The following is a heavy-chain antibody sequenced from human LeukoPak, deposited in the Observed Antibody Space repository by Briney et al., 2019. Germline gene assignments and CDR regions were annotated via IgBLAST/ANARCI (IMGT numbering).Heavy chain of an antibody. V-gene: IGHV4-59*01. CDR2: IYYSGST. D-gene: IGHD2-2*01. Sequence: SETLSLTCTVSGGSISSYYWSWIRQPPGKGLEWIGYIYYSGSTNYNPSLKSRVTISVDTSKNQFSLKLSSVTAADTAVYYCAKWGIQVVVPAAHSDYWGQGTLVTVSS. CDR3: AKWGIQVVVPAAHSDY. J-gene: IGHJ4*02. CDR1: GGSISSYY.